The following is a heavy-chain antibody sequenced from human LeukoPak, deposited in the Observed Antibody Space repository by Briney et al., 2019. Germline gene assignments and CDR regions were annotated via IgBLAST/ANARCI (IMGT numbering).Heavy chain of an antibody. D-gene: IGHD1-1*01. V-gene: IGHV4-38-2*01. CDR1: SYSISSVYS. CDR3: ARVLGGTTSWFDP. J-gene: IGHJ5*02. CDR2: IHYTGSA. Sequence: PSETLSLTCAVSSYSISSVYSWGSIRQPPGKGLEWIGNIHYTGSAYYNPSLKSRVTISLDTSKNHFSLELTSVTATDTAVYYCARVLGGTTSWFDPWGQGTLVTVSS.